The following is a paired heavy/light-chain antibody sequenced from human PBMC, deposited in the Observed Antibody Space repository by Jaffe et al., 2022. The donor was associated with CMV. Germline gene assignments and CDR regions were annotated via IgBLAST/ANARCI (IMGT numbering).Heavy chain of an antibody. D-gene: IGHD3-9*01. CDR3: ARWGVRYFDWSTTANAFDI. CDR1: GYTFTGYY. V-gene: IGHV1-2*02. CDR2: INPNSGGT. J-gene: IGHJ3*02. Sequence: QVQLVQSGAEVKKPGASVKVSCKASGYTFTGYYMHWVRQAPGQGLEWMGWINPNSGGTNYAQKFQGRVTMTRDTSISTAYMELSRLRSDDTAVYYCARWGVRYFDWSTTANAFDIWGQGTMVTVSS.
Light chain of an antibody. CDR3: QQYGSSPILFT. CDR1: QSVSSSY. Sequence: EIVLTQSPGTLSLSPGERATLSCRASQSVSSSYLAWYQQKPGQAPRLLIYGASSRATGIPDRFSGSGSGTDFTLTISRLEPEDFAVYYCQQYGSSPILFTFGPGTKVDIK. J-gene: IGKJ3*01. V-gene: IGKV3-20*01. CDR2: GAS.